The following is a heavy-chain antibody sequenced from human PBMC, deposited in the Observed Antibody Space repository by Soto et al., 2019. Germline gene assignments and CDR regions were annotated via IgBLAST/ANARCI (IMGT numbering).Heavy chain of an antibody. CDR2: IKSDGSEQ. J-gene: IGHJ4*02. Sequence: EVQLVESGGGLVQPGGSLRLSCEASGFSFNAYYMTWVRQAPGRGLEWVASIKSDGSEQYYVDSVKGRFNISRDNAKNSLYLQMNSLRAGDTALYYCSRENWFQDYWGQGTLVIVSS. CDR3: SRENWFQDY. D-gene: IGHD3-10*01. CDR1: GFSFNAYY. V-gene: IGHV3-7*03.